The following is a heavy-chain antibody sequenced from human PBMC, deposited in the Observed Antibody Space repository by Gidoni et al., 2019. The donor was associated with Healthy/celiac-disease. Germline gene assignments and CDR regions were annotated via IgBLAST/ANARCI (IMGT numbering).Heavy chain of an antibody. CDR3: ARDEGCGGDCSDGAFDI. Sequence: QVQLVQSGAEVKKPGASVKVSCKASGYTCTSYGISWVRQAPGQGLEWMGWISAYNGNTNYAQKLQGRVTMTTDTFTSTAYMELRSLRSDDTAVYYCARDEGCGGDCSDGAFDIWGQGTMVTVSS. CDR2: ISAYNGNT. V-gene: IGHV1-18*01. CDR1: GYTCTSYG. J-gene: IGHJ3*02. D-gene: IGHD2-21*01.